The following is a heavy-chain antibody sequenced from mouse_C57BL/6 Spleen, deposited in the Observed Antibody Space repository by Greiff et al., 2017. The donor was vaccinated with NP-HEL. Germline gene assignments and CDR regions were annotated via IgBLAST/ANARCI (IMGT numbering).Heavy chain of an antibody. V-gene: IGHV1-26*01. CDR3: ASGVYYDYDGGDY. J-gene: IGHJ2*01. D-gene: IGHD2-4*01. CDR2: INPNNGGT. Sequence: VQLQQSGPELVKPGASVKISCKASGYTFTDYYMNWVKQSHGKSLEWIGDINPNNGGTSYNQKFKGKATLTVDKSSSTAYMELRSLTSEDSAVYYCASGVYYDYDGGDYWGQGTTLTVSS. CDR1: GYTFTDYY.